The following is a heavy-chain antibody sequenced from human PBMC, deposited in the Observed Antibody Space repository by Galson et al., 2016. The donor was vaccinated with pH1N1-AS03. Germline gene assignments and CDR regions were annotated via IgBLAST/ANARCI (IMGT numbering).Heavy chain of an antibody. Sequence: SVKVSCKASGLTFSSYAISWVRQAPGQGLEWMGGVKGVFRTTNYAQKLQGRITITMDQSTGTAYMEVSSLRAEDTAVYYCATAGNYFDIRRFDYWGQGALVTVSS. CDR1: GLTFSSYA. J-gene: IGHJ4*02. CDR2: VKGVFRTT. D-gene: IGHD3-9*01. V-gene: IGHV1-69*05. CDR3: ATAGNYFDIRRFDY.